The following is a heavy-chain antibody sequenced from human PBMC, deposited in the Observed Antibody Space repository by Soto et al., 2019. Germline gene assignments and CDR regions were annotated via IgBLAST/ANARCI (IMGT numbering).Heavy chain of an antibody. Sequence: QVQLVQSGSEVKRPGASVRVSCKASGYTFDTYGISWVRQAPGQGLEWMGGISAYNGHTDYAQRFQGRVTMTTDTSTNTVSLELRGLRSDDTAVYYCARGRTWGARDFDYWGQGTLVTVSS. CDR1: GYTFDTYG. CDR3: ARGRTWGARDFDY. CDR2: ISAYNGHT. V-gene: IGHV1-18*01. J-gene: IGHJ4*02. D-gene: IGHD3-16*01.